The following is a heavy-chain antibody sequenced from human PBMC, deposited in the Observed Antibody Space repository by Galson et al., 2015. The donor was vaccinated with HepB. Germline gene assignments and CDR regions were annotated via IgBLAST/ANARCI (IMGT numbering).Heavy chain of an antibody. Sequence: SLRLSCAVSGFTFSRYGMSWVRQAPGKRLEWVSGTSGSGGSTYYADSVKGRFTISRDKSKNTLYLQMNSLRADDTAVYYCAIAYEMDTLFLGYDAFDIRGQGTMVTVSS. CDR2: TSGSGGST. J-gene: IGHJ3*02. V-gene: IGHV3-23*01. CDR1: GFTFSRYG. D-gene: IGHD5-24*01. CDR3: AIAYEMDTLFLGYDAFDI.